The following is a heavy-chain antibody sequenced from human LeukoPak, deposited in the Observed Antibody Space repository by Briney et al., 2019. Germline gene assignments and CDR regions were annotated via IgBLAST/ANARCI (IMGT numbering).Heavy chain of an antibody. CDR1: GFTFSSYS. V-gene: IGHV3-30*03. CDR2: ISYDGSNE. D-gene: IGHD6-19*01. CDR3: ARELSGWSLDH. J-gene: IGHJ4*02. Sequence: GGSLRLSFAASGFTFSSYSMNWVRQAPGKGLEWVAVISYDGSNEKYADSVKGRFTISRDNSKNTLYLQMNSLRVEDTAVYYCARELSGWSLDHWGQGTLVTVSS.